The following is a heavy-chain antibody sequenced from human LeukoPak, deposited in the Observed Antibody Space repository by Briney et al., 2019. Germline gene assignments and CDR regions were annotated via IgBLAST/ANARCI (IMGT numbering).Heavy chain of an antibody. CDR2: VIPIFGTA. D-gene: IGHD5-24*01. CDR1: GGTFSSYA. V-gene: IGHV1-69*05. J-gene: IGHJ4*02. CDR3: ARDRRDGYNYFFDY. Sequence: SVKVSCKASGGTFSSYAISWVRQAPGQGLEWMGRVIPIFGTANYAQKFQGRVTITTDESTSTAYMELSSLRSEDTAVYYCARDRRDGYNYFFDYWGQGTLVTVSS.